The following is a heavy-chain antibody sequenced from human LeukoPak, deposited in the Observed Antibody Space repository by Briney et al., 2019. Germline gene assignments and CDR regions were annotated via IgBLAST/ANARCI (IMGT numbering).Heavy chain of an antibody. D-gene: IGHD5-12*01. CDR3: ANLYRGPPSGYEQTQPLDY. V-gene: IGHV3-9*01. CDR1: GFTFDDYA. Sequence: GGSLRLSCAASGFTFDDYAMHWVRQAPGKGLEWVSGISWNSGSIGYADSVKGRFTISRDNAKNSLYLQMNSLRAEDTALYYCANLYRGPPSGYEQTQPLDYWGQGTPVTVSS. CDR2: ISWNSGSI. J-gene: IGHJ4*02.